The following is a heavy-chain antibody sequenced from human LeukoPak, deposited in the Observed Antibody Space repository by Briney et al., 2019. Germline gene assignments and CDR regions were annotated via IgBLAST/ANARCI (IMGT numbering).Heavy chain of an antibody. CDR3: ARDVVNWKEVPWSWFDP. V-gene: IGHV3-30*01. D-gene: IGHD1-1*01. J-gene: IGHJ5*02. Sequence: GGSLRLSCAASGFTFSSYAMHWVRQAPGKGLEWVAVISYDGSNKYYADSVKGRFTISRDNSKNTLYLQMNSLRAEDTAVYYCARDVVNWKEVPWSWFDPWGQGTLVTVSS. CDR2: ISYDGSNK. CDR1: GFTFSSYA.